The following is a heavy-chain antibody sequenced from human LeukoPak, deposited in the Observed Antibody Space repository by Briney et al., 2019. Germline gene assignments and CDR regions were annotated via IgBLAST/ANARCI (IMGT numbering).Heavy chain of an antibody. D-gene: IGHD3-10*01. CDR2: IDSDGRSS. J-gene: IGHJ3*01. Sequence: PGGSLRLSCAASGFTFSSHWMHWVRQAPGKGLVWVSRIDSDGRSSNYADSVKGRFTTSRDNAKKTLYLQMNSLRAEDTAVYYCARAEGMGSLAFDLWGQGTMVTVSS. CDR1: GFTFSSHW. CDR3: ARAEGMGSLAFDL. V-gene: IGHV3-74*01.